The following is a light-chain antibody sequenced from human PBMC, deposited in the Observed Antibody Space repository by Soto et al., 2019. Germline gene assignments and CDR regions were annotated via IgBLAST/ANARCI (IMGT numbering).Light chain of an antibody. CDR1: QSVSSN. J-gene: IGKJ1*01. CDR3: QQYNNWWK. CDR2: GAS. V-gene: IGKV3-15*01. Sequence: EIVMTQSPATLSVSPLEIATLSFSASQSVSSNLAWYQQKPGQAPRLLIYGASTRATGIPATFSGSGSGTEFTLTISSLQSEDFAVYYCQQYNNWWKFGQGTKVDIK.